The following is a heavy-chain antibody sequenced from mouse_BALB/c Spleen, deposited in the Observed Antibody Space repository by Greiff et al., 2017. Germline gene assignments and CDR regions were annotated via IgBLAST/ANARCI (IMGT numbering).Heavy chain of an antibody. CDR1: GYTLTSHR. CDR2: INPSTGYT. Sequence: VQLQQSGAEPAKPGASVKMSCQASGYTLTSHRMPRVKQRPGPGLEWIGYINPSTGYTKYNQKFKDKATLTADKSSSTAYMQLSSLTSEDSAVYYCARGGNYEWYFEVWGAGTTVTVSS. D-gene: IGHD2-1*01. V-gene: IGHV1-4*01. J-gene: IGHJ1*01. CDR3: ARGGNYEWYFEV.